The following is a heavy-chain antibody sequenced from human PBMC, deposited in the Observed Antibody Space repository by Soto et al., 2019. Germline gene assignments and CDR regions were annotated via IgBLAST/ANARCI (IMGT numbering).Heavy chain of an antibody. J-gene: IGHJ4*02. Sequence: WTWIRQPPGKGLEWIGYIYYSGSTDYNPSLKSRVTISIDTSKNQFSLKLTSVTAADTAVYYCARNTWYYDSSGYYYFDYWGQGTLVTVSS. V-gene: IGHV4-59*01. CDR2: IYYSGST. D-gene: IGHD3-22*01. CDR3: ARNTWYYDSSGYYYFDY.